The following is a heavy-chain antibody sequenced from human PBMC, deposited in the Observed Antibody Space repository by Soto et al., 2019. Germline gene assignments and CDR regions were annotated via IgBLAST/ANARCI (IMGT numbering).Heavy chain of an antibody. CDR3: ARSALAGTRFDY. Sequence: SETLSLTCTVSGGSISSYYWSWLRRPPGKGLEWIGEIYHSGSTNYNPSLKTRVTISVDKSKNQFSLKLNSVTAADTAVYYCARSALAGTRFDYWGQGTLVTVSS. CDR1: GGSISSYY. CDR2: IYHSGST. V-gene: IGHV4-59*12. D-gene: IGHD6-19*01. J-gene: IGHJ4*02.